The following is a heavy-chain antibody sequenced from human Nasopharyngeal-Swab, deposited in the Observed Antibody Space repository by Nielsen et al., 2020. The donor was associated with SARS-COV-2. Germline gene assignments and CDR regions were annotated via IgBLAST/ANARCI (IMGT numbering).Heavy chain of an antibody. J-gene: IGHJ5*02. CDR3: ARGTATGWFDP. D-gene: IGHD4-17*01. CDR2: ISNSSSYT. CDR1: GFTFSDYY. V-gene: IGHV3-11*05. Sequence: GGSLRLSCAASGFTFSDYYMSWIRQAPGKGLEWVSYISNSSSYTNYADSVKGRFTISRDNAKNSLYLQMNSLRAEDTAVYYCARGTATGWFDPWGQGTLVTVSS.